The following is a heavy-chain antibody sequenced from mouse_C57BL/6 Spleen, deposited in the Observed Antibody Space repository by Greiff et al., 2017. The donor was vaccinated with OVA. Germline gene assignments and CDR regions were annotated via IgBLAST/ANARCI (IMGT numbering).Heavy chain of an antibody. Sequence: VQLQQSGAELVRPGASVTLSCKASGYTFTDYEMHWVKQTPVHGLEWIGAIDPETGGTAYNQKFKGKAILTADKSSSTAYMELRSLTSEDSAVYYCTREDYYGSSPFAYWGQGTLVTVSA. D-gene: IGHD1-1*01. V-gene: IGHV1-15*01. J-gene: IGHJ3*01. CDR1: GYTFTDYE. CDR2: IDPETGGT. CDR3: TREDYYGSSPFAY.